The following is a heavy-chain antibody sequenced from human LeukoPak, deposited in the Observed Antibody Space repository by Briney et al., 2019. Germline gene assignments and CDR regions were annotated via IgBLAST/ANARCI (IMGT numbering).Heavy chain of an antibody. J-gene: IGHJ4*02. Sequence: PSETLSLTCAVYGGSFSGYYWSWIRQPPGKGLEWIGEINHSGSTNYNPSLKSRVTISVYTSKNQFPLKLSSVTAADTAVYYCAILWFEDAPFDYWGQGTLVTVSS. D-gene: IGHD3-10*01. CDR2: INHSGST. CDR3: AILWFEDAPFDY. CDR1: GGSFSGYY. V-gene: IGHV4-34*01.